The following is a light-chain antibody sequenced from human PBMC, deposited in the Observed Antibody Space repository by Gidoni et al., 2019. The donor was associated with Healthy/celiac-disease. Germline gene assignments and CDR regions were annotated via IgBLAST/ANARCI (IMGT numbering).Light chain of an antibody. CDR2: EVS. CDR1: SSDVGGYNY. V-gene: IGLV2-14*01. J-gene: IGLJ2*01. CDR3: SSYTSSSTLVV. Sequence: QSALTQPASVSGSPGQSFTISVTGTSSDVGGYNYVSWYQQHPGKAPKLMIYEVSNRPTGVSNRFSGSKSGNTASLTISGLQAEDEADYYCSSYTSSSTLVVFGGGTKLTVL.